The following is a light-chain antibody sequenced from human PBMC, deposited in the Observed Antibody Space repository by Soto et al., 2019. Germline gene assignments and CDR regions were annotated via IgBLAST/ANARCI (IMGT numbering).Light chain of an antibody. Sequence: IVLTQSPGTLSLSPGERATLSCRASQSVRSSLAWYHHKPGEAPRLLISDASIRAAGIPDRFSGSGSGTDFTLTISNVQPEDFATYYCQQSHDTPRTFGQGTKVDI. CDR2: DAS. J-gene: IGKJ1*01. CDR1: QSVRSS. CDR3: QQSHDTPRT. V-gene: IGKV3D-20*02.